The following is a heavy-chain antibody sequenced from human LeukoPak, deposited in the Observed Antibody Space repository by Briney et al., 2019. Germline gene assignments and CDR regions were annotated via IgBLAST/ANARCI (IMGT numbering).Heavy chain of an antibody. V-gene: IGHV1-24*01. CDR1: RSTLTELS. Sequence: ASVKVSCKAARSTLTELSMHWVRQAPGKRREWMGGFDPEDGETIYAQKFQDRVTMTEDTSTDTAYMELSSLRSEDTAVYYCATPGLAAAGFDYWGQGTLVTVS. D-gene: IGHD6-13*01. J-gene: IGHJ4*02. CDR3: ATPGLAAAGFDY. CDR2: FDPEDGET.